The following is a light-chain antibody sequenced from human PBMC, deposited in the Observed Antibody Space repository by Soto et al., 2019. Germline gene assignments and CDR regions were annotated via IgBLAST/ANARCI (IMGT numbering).Light chain of an antibody. CDR3: QQYKYWPLT. CDR1: QSVYGS. CDR2: GAS. J-gene: IGKJ4*01. V-gene: IGKV3-15*01. Sequence: EVVMTQSPVTLSVSPGERATLSCRASQSVYGSLAWYQQKPGQAPRLLIHGASNRATDIPARFSGSGSGTEFSLTINGRQSDDFAVYYCQQYKYWPLTFGGGTKVEIK.